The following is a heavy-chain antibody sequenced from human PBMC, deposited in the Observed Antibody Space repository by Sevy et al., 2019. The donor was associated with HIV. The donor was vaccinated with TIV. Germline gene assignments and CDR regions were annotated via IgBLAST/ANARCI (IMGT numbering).Heavy chain of an antibody. D-gene: IGHD2-15*01. CDR1: GFTFSSYA. Sequence: GGSLRLSCAASGFTFSSYAMSWVRQAPGKGLEWASAISGSGGSTYYADSVKGRFTISRDNSKNTLYLQMNSLRAEDTAVYYCAKGYCSGGSCYPDYWGQGTLVTVSS. CDR3: AKGYCSGGSCYPDY. J-gene: IGHJ4*02. V-gene: IGHV3-23*01. CDR2: ISGSGGST.